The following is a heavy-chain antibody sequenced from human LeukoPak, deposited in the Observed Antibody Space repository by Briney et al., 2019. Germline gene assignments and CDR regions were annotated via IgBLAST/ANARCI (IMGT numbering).Heavy chain of an antibody. D-gene: IGHD4-17*01. J-gene: IGHJ6*02. V-gene: IGHV4-34*01. CDR3: ARGAMTTVTIYYGMDV. Sequence: SETPSLTCAVYGGSFSGYYWSWIRQPPGKGLEWIGEINHSGSTNYNPSLKSRVTISVDTSKNQFSLKLSSVTAADTAVYYCARGAMTTVTIYYGMDVWGQGTTVTVSS. CDR2: INHSGST. CDR1: GGSFSGYY.